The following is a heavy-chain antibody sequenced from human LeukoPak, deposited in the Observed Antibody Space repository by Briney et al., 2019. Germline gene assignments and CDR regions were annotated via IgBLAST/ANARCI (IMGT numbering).Heavy chain of an antibody. CDR3: ARTHLGYCSSTSCYLSWFDP. V-gene: IGHV4-34*01. J-gene: IGHJ5*02. Sequence: SETLSLTCAVYGGSFSGYYWSWIRQPPGKGLEWIGEINHSGSTNYNPSLKSRVTISVDTSKNQFSLKLSSVTDADTAVYYCARTHLGYCSSTSCYLSWFDPWGQGTLVTVSS. CDR2: INHSGST. CDR1: GGSFSGYY. D-gene: IGHD2-2*01.